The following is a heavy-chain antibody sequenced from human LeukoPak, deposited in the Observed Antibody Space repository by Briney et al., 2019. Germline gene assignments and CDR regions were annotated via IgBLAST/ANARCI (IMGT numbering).Heavy chain of an antibody. V-gene: IGHV1-2*02. CDR1: GYTFTGYY. D-gene: IGHD5-18*01. CDR2: INPNSGGT. Sequence: ASVKVSCKASGYTFTGYYLHWVRQAPGQGLEWMGWINPNSGGTNYAQNFQGRVTMTRDTSINTAYMELSSLRSDDTAVYYCASDCRVDTATCYWGQGTLVTVSS. CDR3: ASDCRVDTATCY. J-gene: IGHJ4*02.